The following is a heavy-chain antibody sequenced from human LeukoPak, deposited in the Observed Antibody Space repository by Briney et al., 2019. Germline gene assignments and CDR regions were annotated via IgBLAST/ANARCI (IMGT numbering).Heavy chain of an antibody. V-gene: IGHV1-69*05. CDR2: IIPIFGTA. CDR1: GGTYSSYA. Sequence: SVKVSCKASGGTYSSYAISWVRQAPGQGLEWMGRIIPIFGTANYAQKFQGRVTITTDESTSTAYMELSSLRSEDTAVYYCARDGTAVVVVAATNRAFDIWGQGTMVTVSS. D-gene: IGHD2-15*01. J-gene: IGHJ3*02. CDR3: ARDGTAVVVVAATNRAFDI.